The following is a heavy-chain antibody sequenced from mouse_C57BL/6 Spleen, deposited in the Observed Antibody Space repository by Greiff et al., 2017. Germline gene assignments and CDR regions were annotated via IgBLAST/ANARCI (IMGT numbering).Heavy chain of an antibody. CDR3: ARRGSNWEEGYYFDY. CDR1: GYTFTSYW. Sequence: VQLQQPGAELVKPGASVKLSCKASGYTFTSYWMQWVKQRPGQGLEWIGEIDPSDSYTNYNQKFKGKATLTVDTYSSTAYMQLSSLTSEDSAVYYCARRGSNWEEGYYFDYWGQGTTLTVSS. J-gene: IGHJ2*01. CDR2: IDPSDSYT. V-gene: IGHV1-50*01. D-gene: IGHD4-1*01.